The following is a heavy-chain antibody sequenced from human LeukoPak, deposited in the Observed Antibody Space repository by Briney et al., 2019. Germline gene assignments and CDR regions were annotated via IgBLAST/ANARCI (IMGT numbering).Heavy chain of an antibody. D-gene: IGHD5-12*01. CDR3: ARDRMVATYYYYYGMDV. CDR1: GYTFTSYG. V-gene: IGHV1-18*01. CDR2: ISAYNGNT. J-gene: IGHJ6*02. Sequence: SVKVSCKASGYTFTSYGISWVRQAPGQGLEWMGWISAYNGNTNYAQKLQGRVTMTTDTSTSTAYMELRSLRSDDTAVYYCARDRMVATYYYYYGMDVWGQGTTVTVSS.